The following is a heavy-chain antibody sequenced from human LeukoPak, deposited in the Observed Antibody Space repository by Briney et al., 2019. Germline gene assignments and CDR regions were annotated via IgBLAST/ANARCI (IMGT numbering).Heavy chain of an antibody. CDR2: IWYDGSNK. CDR1: GFTFSSYG. J-gene: IGHJ4*02. D-gene: IGHD3-16*01. CDR3: ARDRGLRLGDHPHY. Sequence: PGRSLRLSCAASGFTFSSYGMHWVRQAPGKGLEWVAVIWYDGSNKYYADSVKGRFTIFRDNSKNTLYLQMNSLRAEDTAVYYCARDRGLRLGDHPHYWGQGTLVTVSS. V-gene: IGHV3-33*01.